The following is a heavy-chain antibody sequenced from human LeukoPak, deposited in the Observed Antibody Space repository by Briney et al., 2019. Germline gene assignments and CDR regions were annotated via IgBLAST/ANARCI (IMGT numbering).Heavy chain of an antibody. J-gene: IGHJ5*02. CDR3: ARTSCSSTSCYEDWFDP. CDR1: GGTFSSYA. Sequence: ASVKVSCKASGGTFSSYAISWVRQAPGQGLEWMGGIIPIFGTANYAQKSQGRVTITTDESTSTAYMELSSLRSEDTAVYYCARTSCSSTSCYEDWFDPWGQGTLVTVSS. CDR2: IIPIFGTA. V-gene: IGHV1-69*05. D-gene: IGHD2-2*01.